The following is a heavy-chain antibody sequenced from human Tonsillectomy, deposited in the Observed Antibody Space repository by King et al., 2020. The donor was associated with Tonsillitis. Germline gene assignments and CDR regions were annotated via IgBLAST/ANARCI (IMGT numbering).Heavy chain of an antibody. CDR2: ISAYNGNT. J-gene: IGHJ4*02. D-gene: IGHD6-19*01. CDR3: ARVKGAESSGWYRAFDY. Sequence: QLVQSGPEVKKPGASVKLSCKASGYTFTNYGVSWVRQAPGQGLEWMGWISAYNGNTNYAQKFQGRVTLTTDTSTSAAYMDLRSLRSDDTAIYYCARVKGAESSGWYRAFDYWGQGTLVTVSS. V-gene: IGHV1-18*04. CDR1: GYTFTNYG.